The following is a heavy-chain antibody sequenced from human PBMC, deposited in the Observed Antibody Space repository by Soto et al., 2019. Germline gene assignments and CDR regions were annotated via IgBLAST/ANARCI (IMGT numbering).Heavy chain of an antibody. CDR2: IDYSGST. CDR3: ARLSTVTHVANY. D-gene: IGHD4-17*01. V-gene: IGHV4-59*01. J-gene: IGHJ4*02. Sequence: QVQLQESGPGLVKPSETLSLTCTVSGGSISSYYWSWIRQPPGKGLEWIGYIDYSGSTNYNPSLKSRVTISVDTSNNQFSLKLSSVTAADTAVYYCARLSTVTHVANYWGQGTLVTVSS. CDR1: GGSISSYY.